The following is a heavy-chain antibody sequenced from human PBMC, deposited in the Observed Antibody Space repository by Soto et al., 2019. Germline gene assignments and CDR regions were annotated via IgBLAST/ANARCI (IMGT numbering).Heavy chain of an antibody. Sequence: LSLTCAASGFTFRSYAMSWVRQAPGKGLEWVSAISGGGDRTYYADSVKGRFTTPRDNSKNTLYLQMNSLRAEDTAVYYCAKGPRYFDRNSWFDPWGQGTLVTVSS. CDR3: AKGPRYFDRNSWFDP. V-gene: IGHV3-23*01. CDR2: ISGGGDRT. J-gene: IGHJ5*02. CDR1: GFTFRSYA. D-gene: IGHD3-9*01.